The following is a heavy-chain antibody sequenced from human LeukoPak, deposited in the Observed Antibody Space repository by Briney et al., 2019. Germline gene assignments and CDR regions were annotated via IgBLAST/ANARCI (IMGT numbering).Heavy chain of an antibody. V-gene: IGHV1-2*02. CDR1: GYTFTGYY. CDR2: INPNSGGT. D-gene: IGHD3-22*01. Sequence: ASVKVSCKASGYTFTGYYMHWVRQAPGQGLEWMGWINPNSGGTNYAQKFQGRVTMTRDTSISTAYMELSRLRSDDTAVYYCARVQYYYDSSGLPSFAFDYWGQGTLVTVSS. J-gene: IGHJ4*02. CDR3: ARVQYYYDSSGLPSFAFDY.